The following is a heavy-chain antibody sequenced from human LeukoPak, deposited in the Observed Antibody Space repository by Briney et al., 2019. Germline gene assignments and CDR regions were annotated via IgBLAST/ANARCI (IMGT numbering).Heavy chain of an antibody. V-gene: IGHV3-33*01. J-gene: IGHJ6*02. Sequence: GSLRLSCAASGFTFSSYGMHWVRQAPGKGLEWVAVIWYDGSNKYYADSVKGRFTISRDNSKSTLYLQMISLRAEDTAVYYCARDHWVTMVRGVIPLYGLDVWGQGSTVTVSS. CDR1: GFTFSSYG. CDR3: ARDHWVTMVRGVIPLYGLDV. D-gene: IGHD3-10*01. CDR2: IWYDGSNK.